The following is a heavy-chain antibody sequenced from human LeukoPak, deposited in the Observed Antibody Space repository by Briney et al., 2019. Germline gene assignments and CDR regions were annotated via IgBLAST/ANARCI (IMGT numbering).Heavy chain of an antibody. J-gene: IGHJ3*02. CDR1: GFTFSSYG. CDR2: ISGSGGST. Sequence: GGSLRLSCAASGFTFSSYGMHWVRQAPGKGLEWVSAISGSGGSTYCADSVKGRFTISRDNSKNTLYLQTNSLRAEDTAVYYCAKEMVGATGDAFDIWGQGTMVTVSS. D-gene: IGHD1-26*01. V-gene: IGHV3-23*01. CDR3: AKEMVGATGDAFDI.